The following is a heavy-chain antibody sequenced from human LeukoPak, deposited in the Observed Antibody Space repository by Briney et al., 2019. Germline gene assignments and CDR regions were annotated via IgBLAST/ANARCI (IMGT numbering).Heavy chain of an antibody. D-gene: IGHD6-13*01. V-gene: IGHV4-59*01. J-gene: IGHJ4*02. Sequence: SETLSLTCTVSDDSISDYYRGWIRHPPRKGLEWIGYFHNSGTSTYNPSLKSRVTISADTSKNQFSLKLNSLTTPDTPVYYCARTYSSSSYSPFDYWGQGTLVTVSS. CDR1: DDSISDYY. CDR2: FHNSGTS. CDR3: ARTYSSSSYSPFDY.